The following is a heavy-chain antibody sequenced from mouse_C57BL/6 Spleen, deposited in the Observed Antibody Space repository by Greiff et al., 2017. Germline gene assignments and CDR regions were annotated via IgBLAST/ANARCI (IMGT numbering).Heavy chain of an antibody. CDR2: ISGGGGNT. V-gene: IGHV5-9*01. CDR1: GFTFSSYT. J-gene: IGHJ1*03. D-gene: IGHD2-2*01. CDR3: ARQRRYGYDDWYFDV. Sequence: EVKVVESGGGLVKPGGSLKLSCAASGFTFSSYTMSWVRQTPEKRLEWVATISGGGGNTYYPDSVKGRFPISRDNAKNTLYLQMSSLRSEDTALYYCARQRRYGYDDWYFDVWGTGTTVTVSS.